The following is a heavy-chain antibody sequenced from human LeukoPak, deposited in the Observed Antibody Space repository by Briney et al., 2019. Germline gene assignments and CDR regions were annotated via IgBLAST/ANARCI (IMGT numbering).Heavy chain of an antibody. CDR3: ARATAMVTYFDD. CDR2: LIHSSST. D-gene: IGHD5-18*01. J-gene: IGHJ4*02. Sequence: SATLSLTCAVSGDSISSDAYSWNWNPQPPGKGLEWIGYLIHSSSTYYHPSLKSRVTMSLDRSKNHFSLRLSSVTAADAAVYYCARATAMVTYFDDWGEGTRVSVSS. V-gene: IGHV4-30-2*01. CDR1: GDSISSDAYS.